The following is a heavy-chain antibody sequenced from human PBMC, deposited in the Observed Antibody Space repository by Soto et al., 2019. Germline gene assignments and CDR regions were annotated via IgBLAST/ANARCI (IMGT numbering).Heavy chain of an antibody. CDR3: AKDWGEGGYDWSGYDYTGLDLYYFDY. CDR2: ISYDGSNK. J-gene: IGHJ4*02. V-gene: IGHV3-30*18. D-gene: IGHD5-12*01. Sequence: GGSLRLSCAASGFTFSSYGMHWVRQAPGKGLEWVAVISYDGSNKYYADSVKGRFTISRDNSKNTLYLQMNSLRAEDTAVYYCAKDWGEGGYDWSGYDYTGLDLYYFDYWGQGTLVTVSS. CDR1: GFTFSSYG.